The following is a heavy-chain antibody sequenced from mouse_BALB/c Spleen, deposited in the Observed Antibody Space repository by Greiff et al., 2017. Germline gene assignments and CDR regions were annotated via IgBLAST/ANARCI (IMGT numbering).Heavy chain of an antibody. Sequence: EVQLQESGPGLVKPSQSLSLTCTVTGYSITSDYAWNWIRQFPGNKLEWMGYISYSGSTSYNPSLKSRISITRDTSKNQFFLQLNSVTTEDTATYYCAREGDGPAWFAYWGQGTLVTVSA. CDR2: ISYSGST. D-gene: IGHD2-3*01. CDR1: GYSITSDYA. J-gene: IGHJ3*01. V-gene: IGHV3-2*02. CDR3: AREGDGPAWFAY.